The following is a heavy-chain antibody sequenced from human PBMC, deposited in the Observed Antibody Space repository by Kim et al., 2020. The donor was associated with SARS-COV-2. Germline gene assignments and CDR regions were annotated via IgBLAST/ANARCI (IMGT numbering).Heavy chain of an antibody. CDR3: ARDPTFMS. J-gene: IGHJ5*02. D-gene: IGHD3-10*02. Sequence: DGSPYYANPVKGRFTNSRDNSTTPLYLPMNSLRAADTAVYYCARDPTFMSWGQGTLVTVSS. V-gene: IGHV3-53*01. CDR2: DGSP.